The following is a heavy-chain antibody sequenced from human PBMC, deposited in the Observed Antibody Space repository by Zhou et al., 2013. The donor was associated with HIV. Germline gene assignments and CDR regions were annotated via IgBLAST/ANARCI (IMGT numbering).Heavy chain of an antibody. Sequence: QVHLVQSGAEVKKPGASVKVSCKASGYTFTGYYMHWVRQAPGQGLEWMGWINPNSGGTNYAQKFQGRVTMTRDTSISTAYLELSSLRSEDTAVYYCARESSWYNAEYFQHWGQGTLVTVSS. J-gene: IGHJ1*01. V-gene: IGHV1-2*02. CDR3: ARESSWYNAEYFQH. CDR2: INPNSGGT. D-gene: IGHD6-13*01. CDR1: GYTFTGYY.